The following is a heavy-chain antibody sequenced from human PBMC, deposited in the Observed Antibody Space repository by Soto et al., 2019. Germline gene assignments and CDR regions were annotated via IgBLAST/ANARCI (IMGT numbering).Heavy chain of an antibody. CDR3: AIIDIVVVPAAKSRPYYYGMDV. CDR1: GYTFTSYG. Sequence: ASVKVSCKASGYTFTSYGISWVRQAPGQGLEWMGWISAYNGNTNYAQKLQGSVTMTTDTSTSTAYMELRSLRSDDTAVYYCAIIDIVVVPAAKSRPYYYGMDVWGQGTTVTVSS. CDR2: ISAYNGNT. J-gene: IGHJ6*02. V-gene: IGHV1-18*01. D-gene: IGHD2-2*01.